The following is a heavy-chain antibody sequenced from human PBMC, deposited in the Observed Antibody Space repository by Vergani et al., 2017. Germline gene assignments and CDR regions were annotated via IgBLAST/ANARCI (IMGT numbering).Heavy chain of an antibody. D-gene: IGHD2-2*01. CDR3: ARGRVSCGSTSCSAHNNWFDP. J-gene: IGHJ5*02. V-gene: IGHV4-34*01. Sequence: QVQLQQWGAGLLKPSETLSLTCAVYGGSFSGYSWSWIRQPPGKGLEWIGEINHSGSTNYRPSLKSRVTISVDTSKIQCSLKLSSVTAADTGVYYCARGRVSCGSTSCSAHNNWFDPWGQGTLVTVSS. CDR2: INHSGST. CDR1: GGSFSGYS.